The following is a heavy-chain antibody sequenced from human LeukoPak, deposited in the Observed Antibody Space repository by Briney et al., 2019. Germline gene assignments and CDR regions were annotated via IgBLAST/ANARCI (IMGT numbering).Heavy chain of an antibody. CDR3: ARDYCSSTSCLFDY. J-gene: IGHJ4*02. D-gene: IGHD2-2*01. CDR2: IYYSGST. Sequence: SETLSLTCSVSGGSVSSGSYYWSWIRQPPGKGLEWIGDIYYSGSTNYNPSLKSRVSISVDTSKNQFSLKLSSVTAADTAVYYCARDYCSSTSCLFDYWGQGTLVTVSS. CDR1: GGSVSSGSYY. V-gene: IGHV4-61*01.